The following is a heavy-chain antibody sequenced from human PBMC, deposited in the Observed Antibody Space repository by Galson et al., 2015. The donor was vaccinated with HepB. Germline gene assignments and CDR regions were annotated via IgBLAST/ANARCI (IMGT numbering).Heavy chain of an antibody. CDR3: AKDRSYYDSSGYYRGPHFDY. V-gene: IGHV3-15*01. Sequence: SLRLSCAASGFTFSNAWMSWVRQAPGKGLEWVGRIKSKTDGGTTDYAAPVKGRFTISRDDSKNTLYLQMNSLKTEDTAVYYCAKDRSYYDSSGYYRGPHFDYWGQGTLVTVSS. D-gene: IGHD3-22*01. J-gene: IGHJ4*02. CDR2: IKSKTDGGTT. CDR1: GFTFSNAW.